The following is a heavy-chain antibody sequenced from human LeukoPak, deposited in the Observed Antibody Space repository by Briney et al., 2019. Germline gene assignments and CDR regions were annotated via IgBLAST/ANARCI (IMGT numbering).Heavy chain of an antibody. J-gene: IGHJ4*02. CDR1: GYTFTSYV. CDR2: TSAYNGNT. D-gene: IGHD3-22*01. CDR3: ARRGVDYYDSSGPDFDY. V-gene: IGHV1-18*01. Sequence: ASVKVSCKSSGYTFTSYVISWVRQAPGQGLEWMGWTSAYNGNTNYAQKLQGRVTMTTDTSTRTAYIALRSLRSDDTAVYCCARRGVDYYDSSGPDFDYWGQGTLVTVSS.